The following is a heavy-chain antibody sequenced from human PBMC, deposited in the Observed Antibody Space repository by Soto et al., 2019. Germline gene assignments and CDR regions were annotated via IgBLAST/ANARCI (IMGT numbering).Heavy chain of an antibody. CDR3: ARGGYYDSSGSRNYHYYGLKV. CDR2: VSPYDGKT. Sequence: QAQLMQAGAEVKRPGASVKVSCRSSAYTFSSYGITWVRQAPGQGLEWLGWVSPYDGKTNYAPSFQGRVYMSTDTSANTAYMELRSLRVDDTANYYCARGGYYDSSGSRNYHYYGLKVWGHGTTFTVS. V-gene: IGHV1-18*04. CDR1: AYTFSSYG. J-gene: IGHJ6*02. D-gene: IGHD3-22*01.